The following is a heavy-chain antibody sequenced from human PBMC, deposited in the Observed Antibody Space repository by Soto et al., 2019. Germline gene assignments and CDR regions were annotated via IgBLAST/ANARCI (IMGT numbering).Heavy chain of an antibody. CDR2: INADNDNT. Sequence: QVQLVQSGAEVRKPGASVRVSCKASGYTFTSYPMYWVRQAPGQRLEWMRWINADNDNTKYSQKFQGRITITRDTSASTVYMELSSLTSEDTAVYYCVRPYCGTASCHNWFDPWGQGTLVTVSS. V-gene: IGHV1-3*01. J-gene: IGHJ5*02. CDR1: GYTFTSYP. D-gene: IGHD2-2*01. CDR3: VRPYCGTASCHNWFDP.